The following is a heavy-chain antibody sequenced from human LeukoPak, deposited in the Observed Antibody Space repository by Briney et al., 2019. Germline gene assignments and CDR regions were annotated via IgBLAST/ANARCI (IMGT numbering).Heavy chain of an antibody. V-gene: IGHV3-20*04. CDR3: ARDLGVGNWFDS. CDR2: INWNGGST. J-gene: IGHJ5*01. CDR1: GFTFDDYG. Sequence: GGSLRLSCAASGFTFDDYGMSWVRHAPGKGLEWVCGINWNGGSTGYADSVKGRFTITRDNTKNSLYLEMHSLRAEDTSLYYCARDLGVGNWFDSWGQGTLVTVSS. D-gene: IGHD1-26*01.